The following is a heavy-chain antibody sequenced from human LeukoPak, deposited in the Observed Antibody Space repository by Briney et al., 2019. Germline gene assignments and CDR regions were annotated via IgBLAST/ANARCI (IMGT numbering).Heavy chain of an antibody. CDR3: ARESDPLLRYFDW. CDR2: INIAGSST. CDR1: GFTFSNYW. J-gene: IGHJ4*02. Sequence: GGSLRLSCAASGFTFSNYWMHWARQAPGKGLVWVSRINIAGSSTNYADSVKGRFTISRDNAKNTLYLQMNSLRAEDTAVYYCARESDPLLRYFDWWGQGTLVTVSS. V-gene: IGHV3-74*01. D-gene: IGHD3-9*01.